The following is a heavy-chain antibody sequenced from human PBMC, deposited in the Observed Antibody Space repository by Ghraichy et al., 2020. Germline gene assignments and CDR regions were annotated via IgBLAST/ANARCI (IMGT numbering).Heavy chain of an antibody. J-gene: IGHJ4*02. CDR1: GFTFSNYA. D-gene: IGHD3-9*01. V-gene: IGHV3-64D*09. CDR2: ISINGGST. CDR3: VKGYFNLDY. Sequence: GGSLRLSCSPSGFTFSNYAMNWVRQAPGKGLEFVSAISINGGSTYYADSVKGRFTISRDNSKNTLHLQVSSLKTEDTAVYYCVKGYFNLDYWGQGTLVTVSS.